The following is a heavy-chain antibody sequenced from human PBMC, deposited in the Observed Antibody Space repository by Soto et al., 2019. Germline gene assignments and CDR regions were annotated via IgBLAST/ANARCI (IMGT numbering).Heavy chain of an antibody. V-gene: IGHV1-18*01. D-gene: IGHD6-13*01. J-gene: IGHJ4*02. CDR2: ISPYNGDT. CDR3: ARGGISSSEGLDY. Sequence: ASVKVSCQASGYTFTNHGISWVRQAPGEGLGWMGWISPYNGDTNNAQKFQGRVTMTTDTPTNTGFMELTRLTSDDTAVYYCARGGISSSEGLDYWGQGTLVTVSS. CDR1: GYTFTNHG.